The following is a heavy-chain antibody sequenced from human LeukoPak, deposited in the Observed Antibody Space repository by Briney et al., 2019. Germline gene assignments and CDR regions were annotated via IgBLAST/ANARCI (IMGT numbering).Heavy chain of an antibody. V-gene: IGHV1-58*02. CDR2: IVVGSGNT. D-gene: IGHD3-9*01. CDR1: GFTFSSSA. Sequence: SVKVSCKASGFTFSSSAIQWVRQPRGQRLEWMGWIVVGSGNTSYAQRFQERVTITRDMSTSTAYMELSSLRSEDTAVYYCAAELDDDILTGYSQPWGQGTLVTVSS. J-gene: IGHJ5*02. CDR3: AAELDDDILTGYSQP.